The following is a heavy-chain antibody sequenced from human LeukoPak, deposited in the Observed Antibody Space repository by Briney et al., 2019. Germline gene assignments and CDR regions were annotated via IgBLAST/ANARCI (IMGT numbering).Heavy chain of an antibody. D-gene: IGHD4-17*01. CDR1: GFTFSSYG. J-gene: IGHJ6*02. V-gene: IGHV3-30*18. CDR2: ISYDGSNK. CDR3: AKDHYGDYGYYYYGMDV. Sequence: GRSLRLSCAASGFTFSSYGMHWVRQAPGKGLEWVAVISYDGSNKYYADSVKGRFAISRDNSKNTLYLQMNSLRAEDTAVYYCAKDHYGDYGYYYYGMDVWGQGTTVTVSS.